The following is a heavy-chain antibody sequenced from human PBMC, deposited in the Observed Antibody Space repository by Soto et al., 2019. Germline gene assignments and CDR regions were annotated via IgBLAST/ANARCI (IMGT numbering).Heavy chain of an antibody. D-gene: IGHD3-3*01. CDR1: GYTFTSYG. Sequence: QVQLVQSGAEVKKPGASVKVSCKASGYTFTSYGISWVRQAPGQGLEWMGWISAYNGNTNYAQKLQGRVTMTTDTSTSTVYMELRSLRSDDTAVYYCARDIPSGYYCSWFDPWGQGTLVTVSS. J-gene: IGHJ5*02. CDR3: ARDIPSGYYCSWFDP. V-gene: IGHV1-18*01. CDR2: ISAYNGNT.